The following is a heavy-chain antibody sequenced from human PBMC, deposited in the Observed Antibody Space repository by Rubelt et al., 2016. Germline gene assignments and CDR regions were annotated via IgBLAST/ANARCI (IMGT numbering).Heavy chain of an antibody. CDR2: ITISGGST. D-gene: IGHD1-1*01. J-gene: IGHJ4*02. CDR3: TGSRSSLVDY. V-gene: IGHV3-23*01. CDR1: GFTFSNYA. Sequence: GGSLRLSCAASGFTFSNYAMSWVRQAPGKGLEWVSTITISGGSTDYADSVKGRFTISRDNSKNTLYLQMNSLKTEDTAVYYCTGSRSSLVDYWGQGTLVTVSS.